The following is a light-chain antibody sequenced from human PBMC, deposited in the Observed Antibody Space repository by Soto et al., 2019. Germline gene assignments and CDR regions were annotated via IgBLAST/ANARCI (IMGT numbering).Light chain of an antibody. J-gene: IGKJ2*01. CDR2: GVS. V-gene: IGKV3-20*01. CDR3: QQYDGSLPYT. Sequence: EIVLTQSPGTLSLFPGERATLSCRASQTVRNSYIAWYQQKPGQAPRLLIYGVSARATGIPDRFSGSGSGTDFTLTISRLEPEDFAVFYCQQYDGSLPYTFGQGTKLEIK. CDR1: QTVRNSY.